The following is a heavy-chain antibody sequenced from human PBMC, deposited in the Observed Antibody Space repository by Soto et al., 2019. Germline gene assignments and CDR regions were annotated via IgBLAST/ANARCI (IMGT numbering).Heavy chain of an antibody. CDR2: ISGSGGST. V-gene: IGHV3-23*01. CDR1: GFTFSSYA. J-gene: IGHJ3*02. CDR3: ARDDSSGYYFGAFDI. Sequence: PGGSLKLSCSASGFTFSSYAMSWVRQAPGKGLEWVSAISGSGGSTYYADSVKGRFTISRDNSKNTLYLQMNSLRAEDTAVYYCARDDSSGYYFGAFDIWGQGTMVTVSS. D-gene: IGHD3-22*01.